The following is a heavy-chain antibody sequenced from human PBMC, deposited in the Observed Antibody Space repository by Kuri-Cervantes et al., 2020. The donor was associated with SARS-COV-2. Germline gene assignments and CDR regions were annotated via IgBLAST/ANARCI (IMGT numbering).Heavy chain of an antibody. V-gene: IGHV3-30*04. J-gene: IGHJ3*02. D-gene: IGHD3-10*01. CDR1: GFTFSSYA. Sequence: GESLKISCAASGFTFSSYAMHWVRQAPGKGLEWVAVISYDGSNKYYADSVKGRFTISRDNSKNTLYLQMNSLRAEDTAVYYCARTMVRGGTPHDAFDIWGQGTMVTVSS. CDR2: ISYDGSNK. CDR3: ARTMVRGGTPHDAFDI.